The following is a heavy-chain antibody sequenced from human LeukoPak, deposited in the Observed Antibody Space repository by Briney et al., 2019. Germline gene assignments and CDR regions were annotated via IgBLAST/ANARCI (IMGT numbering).Heavy chain of an antibody. V-gene: IGHV3-48*01. CDR3: ARVGISIFGVVILTLDY. J-gene: IGHJ4*02. CDR1: GFTFSSYS. Sequence: GGSLRLSCAASGFTFSSYSMNWVRQAPGKGLEWVSYISSSSSTIYYADSVKGRFTISRDNAKNSLYRQMNSLRAEDTAVYYCARVGISIFGVVILTLDYWGQGTLVTVSS. CDR2: ISSSSSTI. D-gene: IGHD3-3*01.